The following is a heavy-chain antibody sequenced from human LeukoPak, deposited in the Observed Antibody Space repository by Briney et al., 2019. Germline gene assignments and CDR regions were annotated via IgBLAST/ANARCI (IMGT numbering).Heavy chain of an antibody. Sequence: GGSPRLSCAASGFTFSSYGMHWVRQVPGKGLEWVAVIWYDGSNKYYADSVKGRFTISRDNSKNTVYPQMNSLRAEDTAVYYCARERGYSYGAHCDYWGQGTLVTASS. CDR1: GFTFSSYG. V-gene: IGHV3-33*01. D-gene: IGHD5-18*01. CDR2: IWYDGSNK. CDR3: ARERGYSYGAHCDY. J-gene: IGHJ4*02.